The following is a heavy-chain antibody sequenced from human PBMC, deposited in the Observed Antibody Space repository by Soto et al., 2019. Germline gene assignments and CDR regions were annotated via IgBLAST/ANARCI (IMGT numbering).Heavy chain of an antibody. J-gene: IGHJ6*02. CDR3: ARRTMVRGVRYYYGMDV. CDR1: GGTFSSYA. CDR2: IIPIFGTA. Sequence: QVQLVQSGAEVKKPGSSVKVSCKASGGTFSSYAISWVRQAPGQGLEWMGGIIPIFGTANYAQKFQGRVTITADKSTSTAYMELSSLRSEDTAVYYCARRTMVRGVRYYYGMDVWGQGTTVTVSS. D-gene: IGHD3-10*01. V-gene: IGHV1-69*06.